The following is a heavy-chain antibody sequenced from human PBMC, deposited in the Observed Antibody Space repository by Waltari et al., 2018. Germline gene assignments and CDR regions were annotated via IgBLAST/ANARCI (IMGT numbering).Heavy chain of an antibody. D-gene: IGHD4-4*01. Sequence: VQLVESGGGLIQPGGSLRLSCAASGFTFISYGMNWFRQAPGKGLEWVAVISYDGSNKYYADSVKGRFTISRDNSKNTLYLQMNSLRAEDTAVYYCVRKGSNYNYYYYGMDVWGQGTTVTVSS. V-gene: IGHV3-30*03. J-gene: IGHJ6*02. CDR2: ISYDGSNK. CDR1: GFTFISYG. CDR3: VRKGSNYNYYYYGMDV.